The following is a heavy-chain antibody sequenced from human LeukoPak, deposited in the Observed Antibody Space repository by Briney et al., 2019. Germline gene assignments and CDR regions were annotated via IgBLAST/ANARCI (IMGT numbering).Heavy chain of an antibody. D-gene: IGHD1-26*01. CDR2: IYHSGST. J-gene: IGHJ4*02. CDR1: GDSMNSYF. CDR3: ARDLSRYSDY. Sequence: PSETLSLTCTVSGDSMNSYFWNWIRQPPGKGLEWIGEIYHSGSTNYNPSLKSRVTISVDKSKNQFSLKLSSVTAADTAVYYCARDLSRYSDYWGQGTLVTVSS. V-gene: IGHV4-59*12.